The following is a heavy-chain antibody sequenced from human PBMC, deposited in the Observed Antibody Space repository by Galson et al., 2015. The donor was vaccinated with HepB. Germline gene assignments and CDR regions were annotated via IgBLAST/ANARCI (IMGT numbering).Heavy chain of an antibody. V-gene: IGHV1-69*04. Sequence: SVKVSCKASGGTFSSYAISWARQAPGQGLEWMGRIIPILGIANYAQKFQGRVTITADKSTSTAYMELSSLRSEDTAVYYCARVGYCSSTSCYTGAFDIWGQGTMVTVSS. CDR2: IIPILGIA. CDR1: GGTFSSYA. J-gene: IGHJ3*02. D-gene: IGHD2-2*02. CDR3: ARVGYCSSTSCYTGAFDI.